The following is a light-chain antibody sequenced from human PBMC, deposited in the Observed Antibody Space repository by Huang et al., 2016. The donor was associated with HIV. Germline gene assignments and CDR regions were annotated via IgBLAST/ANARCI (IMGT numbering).Light chain of an antibody. CDR2: DAS. Sequence: EIVLTQSPATLSLSPGESATIPCRTSQSVFNYLAWYKQRPGQAPRLLIYDASNWATGVSARFSGSGSGTDFALTISSLEPEDFAVYYCQQRSAWPRTFGQGTKLEI. CDR1: QSVFNY. V-gene: IGKV3-11*01. CDR3: QQRSAWPRT. J-gene: IGKJ2*01.